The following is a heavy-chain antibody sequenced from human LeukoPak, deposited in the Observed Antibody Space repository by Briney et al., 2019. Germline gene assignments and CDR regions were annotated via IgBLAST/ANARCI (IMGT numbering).Heavy chain of an antibody. CDR3: AREREDIVVVPAARDYYYYYMDV. V-gene: IGHV1-69*13. CDR1: GGTFSSYA. D-gene: IGHD2-2*01. J-gene: IGHJ6*03. Sequence: GASVKVSCKASGGTFSSYAISWVRQAPGQGLEWMGGIIPIFGTANYAQKFQGRVTITADESTSTAYMELSSLRSEDTAVYYCAREREDIVVVPAARDYYYYYMDVWGKGTTVTVSS. CDR2: IIPIFGTA.